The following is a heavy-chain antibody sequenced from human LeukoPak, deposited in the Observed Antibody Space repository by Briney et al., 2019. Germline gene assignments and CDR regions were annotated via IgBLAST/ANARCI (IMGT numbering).Heavy chain of an antibody. J-gene: IGHJ4*02. CDR1: GYTFTSYA. CDR2: INAGNGNT. D-gene: IGHD3-10*01. V-gene: IGHV1-3*01. CDR3: ARGESTVPYYFDY. Sequence: ASVKVSCKASGYTFTSYAMHWVRQAPGQRLEWMGWINAGNGNTKYSRKFQGRVTITRDTSASTAYMELSSLRSEDTAVYYCARGESTVPYYFDYWGQGTLVTVSS.